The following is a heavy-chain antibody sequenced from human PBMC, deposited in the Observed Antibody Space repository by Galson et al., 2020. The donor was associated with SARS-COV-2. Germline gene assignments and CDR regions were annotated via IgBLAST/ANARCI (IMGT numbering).Heavy chain of an antibody. Sequence: GGSLRLSCAASGFTFNNYAMHWVRQAPGKGLESVAVISYDGTYKDYAHFVKGRFTISRDNSNNTVYLQMNSLTIEDTAVYWCARDGYKGGGGFDIWGQGTMVTVSS. CDR2: ISYDGTYK. V-gene: IGHV3-30*01. J-gene: IGHJ3*02. CDR3: ARDGYKGGGGFDI. CDR1: GFTFNNYA. D-gene: IGHD3-16*01.